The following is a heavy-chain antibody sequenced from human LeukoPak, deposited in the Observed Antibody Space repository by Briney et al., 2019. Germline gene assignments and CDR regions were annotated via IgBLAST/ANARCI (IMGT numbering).Heavy chain of an antibody. CDR1: GLTFTLYA. J-gene: IGHJ4*02. D-gene: IGHD5-18*01. V-gene: IGHV3-30*04. Sequence: GGPQSLSCALSGLTFTLYAIHGVRQAPGEGRVWVIDIWDDGSSENFADSVRGRFTISRDNSQNPLYLQINSLRGEDTAVYYSARPPIGGGYSLDPFEYWGQGNLVSVSS. CDR3: ARPPIGGGYSLDPFEY. CDR2: IWDDGSSE.